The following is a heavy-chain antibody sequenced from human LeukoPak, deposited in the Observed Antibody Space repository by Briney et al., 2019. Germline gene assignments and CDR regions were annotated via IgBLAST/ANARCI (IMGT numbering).Heavy chain of an antibody. CDR2: ISSSGRHI. CDR1: GFTFSSYS. Sequence: GGSLRLSCAASGFTFSSYSVNWVRQAPGKGLEWVSSISSSGRHIYYADSVKGRFTIFRDNAKNSLYLQMNSLRAEDTAVYYCARDLGELDAPDYWGQGTLVTVSS. D-gene: IGHD3-10*01. CDR3: ARDLGELDAPDY. V-gene: IGHV3-21*01. J-gene: IGHJ4*02.